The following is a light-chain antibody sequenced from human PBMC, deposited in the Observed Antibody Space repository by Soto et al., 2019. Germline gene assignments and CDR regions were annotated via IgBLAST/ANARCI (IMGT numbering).Light chain of an antibody. V-gene: IGKV4-1*01. CDR1: QNVFSSLNNKNL. CDR3: QHYASPPLT. CDR2: WAS. J-gene: IGKJ1*01. Sequence: DIVLTQSPDSLSVSLGERATINCKSSQNVFSSLNNKNLLSWFQQKPGQPPRLLVYWASTRESGVPDRFSGSGSGTDFTLTISSLQAEDVAIYYCQHYASPPLTFGQGTKVEIK.